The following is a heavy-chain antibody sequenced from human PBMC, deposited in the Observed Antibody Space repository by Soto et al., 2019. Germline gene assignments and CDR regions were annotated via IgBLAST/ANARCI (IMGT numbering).Heavy chain of an antibody. CDR1: GYTFTIYG. CDR3: ARGGSSWSAEYYEH. D-gene: IGHD6-13*01. J-gene: IGHJ1*01. V-gene: IGHV1-18*04. CDR2: ISGFNGNT. Sequence: QVQLVQSGAEVKKPGASVKVSCKASGYTFTIYGISWVRQAPGQGPEWMGWISGFNGNTKYARKVQGRVTLTTDTSATTAYMELRGLRSDDTAVYYCARGGSSWSAEYYEHWGQGTLVTVSS.